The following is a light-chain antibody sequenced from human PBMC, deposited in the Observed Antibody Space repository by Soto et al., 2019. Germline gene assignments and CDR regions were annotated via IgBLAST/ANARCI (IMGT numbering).Light chain of an antibody. J-gene: IGKJ2*01. V-gene: IGKV1-5*01. CDR2: DAS. CDR3: QQYNSYPYT. Sequence: DIQMTQSPSTLSASVEDRVTITCRASQSISSWLAWYQQKPGKAPKLLIYDASSLESGVPSRFSGSGSGTEFNLTISSLQPDDFAPYYCQQYNSYPYTFGQGTKLEIK. CDR1: QSISSW.